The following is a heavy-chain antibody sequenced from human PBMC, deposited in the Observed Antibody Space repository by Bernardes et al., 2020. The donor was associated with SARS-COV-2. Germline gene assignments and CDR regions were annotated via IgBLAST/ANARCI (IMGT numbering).Heavy chain of an antibody. CDR1: GFTFSSYA. Sequence: GGSLRLSCVASGFTFSSYAMSWVRQAPGKGLEWVSAISGSGGSTYYADSVKGRFTISRDNSKNTLYLQMNSLRAEDTAVYYCAKEIINDKSDFWSREGMDVWGKGTTVTVSS. CDR3: AKEIINDKSDFWSREGMDV. CDR2: ISGSGGST. V-gene: IGHV3-23*01. J-gene: IGHJ6*04. D-gene: IGHD3-3*01.